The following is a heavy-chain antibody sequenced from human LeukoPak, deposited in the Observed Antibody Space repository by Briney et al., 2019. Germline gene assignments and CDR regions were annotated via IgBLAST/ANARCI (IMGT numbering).Heavy chain of an antibody. Sequence: SETLSLTCTVSGGSVSSSSYYWSWIRQPPGKGLEWIGYIYYSGSTNYNPSLKSRVTISVDTSKNQFSLKLSSVTAADTAVYYCARSYYDSSGYYWGEYFQHWGQGTLVTVSS. CDR2: IYYSGST. D-gene: IGHD3-22*01. V-gene: IGHV4-61*01. J-gene: IGHJ1*01. CDR1: GGSVSSSSYY. CDR3: ARSYYDSSGYYWGEYFQH.